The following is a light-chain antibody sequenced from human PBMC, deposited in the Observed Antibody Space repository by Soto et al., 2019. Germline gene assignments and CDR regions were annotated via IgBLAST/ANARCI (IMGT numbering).Light chain of an antibody. Sequence: AIQLTQSPSSLYASVGDRVTITCRASQAIRTALGWYQQKPGKVPKLLIYAASILQSGVPSRFSGSGSGTDFTLTISSLQPEDFATYYCLLDFRYFWAFGPGTKV. CDR2: AAS. CDR1: QAIRTA. V-gene: IGKV1-6*01. J-gene: IGKJ1*01. CDR3: LLDFRYFWA.